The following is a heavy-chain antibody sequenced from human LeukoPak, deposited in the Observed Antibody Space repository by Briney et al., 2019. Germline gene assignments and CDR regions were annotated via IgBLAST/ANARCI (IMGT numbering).Heavy chain of an antibody. CDR2: IIPIFGTA. CDR1: GGTFSSYA. CDR3: ASEIPACRSYFYY. Sequence: ASVKVSCKASGGTFSSYAISWVRQAPGQGLEWMGRIIPIFGTANYAQKFQGRVTITTDESTSTAYMELSSLRAEDTAVYYCASEIPACRSYFYYWRQGTVDTVSS. J-gene: IGHJ4*02. D-gene: IGHD6-13*01. V-gene: IGHV1-69*05.